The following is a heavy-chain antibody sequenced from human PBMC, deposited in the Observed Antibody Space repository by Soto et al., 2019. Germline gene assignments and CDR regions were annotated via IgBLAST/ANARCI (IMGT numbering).Heavy chain of an antibody. CDR3: ARGPXRTYYYDSSGYSGWFDP. J-gene: IGHJ5*02. CDR1: GGSFSGYY. CDR2: INHSGST. D-gene: IGHD3-22*01. Sequence: SGTLSLTCAVYGGSFSGYYWSWIRQPPGKGLEWIGEINHSGSTNYNPSLKSRVTISVDTSKNQFSLKLSSVTAADTAVYYCARGPXRTYYYDSSGYSGWFDPWGQGTLVTVSS. V-gene: IGHV4-34*01.